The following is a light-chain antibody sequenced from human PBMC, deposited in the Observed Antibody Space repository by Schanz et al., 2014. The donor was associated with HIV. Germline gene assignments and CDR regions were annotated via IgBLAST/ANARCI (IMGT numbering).Light chain of an antibody. V-gene: IGLV2-8*01. CDR3: SSHAGSDNFGI. J-gene: IGLJ2*01. CDR1: GSDIGGYNF. CDR2: EVN. Sequence: QSALTQPASVSASPGQSITISCTGTGSDIGGYNFVSWYQQCPGKAPKLMIYEVNKRPSGVPDRFSGSKSGNTASLTVSGLQAEDEADYYCSSHAGSDNFGIFGEGTKLTVL.